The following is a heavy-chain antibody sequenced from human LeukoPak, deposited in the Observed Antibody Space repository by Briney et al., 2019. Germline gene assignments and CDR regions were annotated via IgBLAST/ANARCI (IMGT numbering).Heavy chain of an antibody. Sequence: PGRSLRLSCAASGFTFSSYGMHWVRQAPGKGLEWVAVIWYDGSNKYYADSVKGRFTISRDNSKNTLYLQMNSLRAEDTAVYYCARDRISSSWYPTFDYWGQGTLVTVSS. J-gene: IGHJ4*02. CDR3: ARDRISSSWYPTFDY. CDR2: IWYDGSNK. CDR1: GFTFSSYG. D-gene: IGHD6-13*01. V-gene: IGHV3-33*01.